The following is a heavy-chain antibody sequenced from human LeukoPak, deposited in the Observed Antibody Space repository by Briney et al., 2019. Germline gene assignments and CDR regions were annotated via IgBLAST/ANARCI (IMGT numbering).Heavy chain of an antibody. J-gene: IGHJ4*02. CDR3: AANPSSGWYVHYFDY. CDR2: ISSSSSYI. Sequence: PGGSLRLSCAASGFTFSSYSMNWVRQAPGKGLEWVSSISSSSSYIYYADSVKGRFTISRDNAKNSLYLQMNSLRAEDTAVYYCAANPSSGWYVHYFDYWGQGTLVTVSS. D-gene: IGHD6-19*01. V-gene: IGHV3-21*01. CDR1: GFTFSSYS.